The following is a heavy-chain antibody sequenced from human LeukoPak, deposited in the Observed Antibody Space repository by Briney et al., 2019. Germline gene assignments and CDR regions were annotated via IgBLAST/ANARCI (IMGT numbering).Heavy chain of an antibody. D-gene: IGHD3-22*01. CDR2: ISSSGSTI. CDR1: GFTFSDYY. Sequence: GGSLRLSCAASGFTFSDYYMSWIRQAPGKGLEWVSYISSSGSTIYYADSVKGRFTISRDNAKNSLYLQMNSLRAEDTAVYFCASDSSGYYFDYWGQGTLVTVSS. J-gene: IGHJ4*02. CDR3: ASDSSGYYFDY. V-gene: IGHV3-11*04.